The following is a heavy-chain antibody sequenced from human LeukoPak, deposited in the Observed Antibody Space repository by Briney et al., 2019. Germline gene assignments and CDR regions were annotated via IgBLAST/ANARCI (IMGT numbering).Heavy chain of an antibody. V-gene: IGHV4-61*08. Sequence: PSQTLSLTCTVSGGSISSGGYYWSWIRQHPGKGLEWTGYILYSGTTTNYNPSLKSRVTISVDTSKNQFSLKLSSVTAADTAVYYCARVGDWNDLVHWGQGTLVTVSS. CDR3: ARVGDWNDLVH. CDR2: ILYSGTT. D-gene: IGHD1-1*01. CDR1: GGSISSGGYY. J-gene: IGHJ4*02.